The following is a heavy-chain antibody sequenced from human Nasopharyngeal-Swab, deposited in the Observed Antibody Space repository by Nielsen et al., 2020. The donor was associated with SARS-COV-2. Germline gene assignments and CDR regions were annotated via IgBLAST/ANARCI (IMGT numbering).Heavy chain of an antibody. J-gene: IGHJ4*02. CDR3: ARAPLRGVDY. CDR2: INHSGST. Sequence: GSLRLSCAVYGASFSGYYWSWIRQPPGKGLEWIGEINHSGSTNYNPSLKSRVTISVDTSKNQFSLKLSSVTAADTAVYYCARAPLRGVDYWGQGTLVTVSS. D-gene: IGHD4-17*01. V-gene: IGHV4-34*01. CDR1: GASFSGYY.